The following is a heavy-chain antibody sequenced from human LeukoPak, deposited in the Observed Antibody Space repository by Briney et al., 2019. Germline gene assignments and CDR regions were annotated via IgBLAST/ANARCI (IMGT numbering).Heavy chain of an antibody. CDR1: GYTFTSYY. Sequence: GASVKVSCKASGYTFTSYYMHWVRQAPGQGLEWMGIINPSGGSTSYAQKFQGRVTMTRDTSTSTVYMELSSLRSEDTAVYYCARAPRDIAVAATGWFDPWGQGTLVTVSS. CDR2: INPSGGST. CDR3: ARAPRDIAVAATGWFDP. V-gene: IGHV1-46*01. J-gene: IGHJ5*02. D-gene: IGHD6-19*01.